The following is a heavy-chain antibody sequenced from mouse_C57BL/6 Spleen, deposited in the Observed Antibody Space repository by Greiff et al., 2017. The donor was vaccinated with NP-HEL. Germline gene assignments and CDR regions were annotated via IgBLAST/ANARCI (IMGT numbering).Heavy chain of an antibody. J-gene: IGHJ3*01. D-gene: IGHD1-1*02. CDR3: ARHDTNGVGGAY. V-gene: IGHV1-81*01. CDR1: GYTFTSYG. CDR2: IYPRSGNT. Sequence: VQLQQSGAELARPGASVKLSCKASGYTFTSYGISWVKQRTGQGLEWIGEIYPRSGNTYYNEKFKGKATLTADKSSSTAYMELRSLTSEDSAVYFLARHDTNGVGGAYWGQGTLVTVSA.